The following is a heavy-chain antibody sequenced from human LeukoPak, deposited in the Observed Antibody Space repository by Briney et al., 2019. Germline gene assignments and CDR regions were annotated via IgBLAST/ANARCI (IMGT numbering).Heavy chain of an antibody. CDR1: GYTFTSYY. CDR2: INPSGGST. CDR3: ARDQGYDGSGSYYGAFDI. D-gene: IGHD3-10*01. V-gene: IGHV1-46*01. J-gene: IGHJ3*02. Sequence: ASVKVSCKASGYTFTSYYMHWVRQAPGQGLEWMGIINPSGGSTSYAQKFQGRVTMTRDTSISTAYMELSRLRSDDTAVYYCARDQGYDGSGSYYGAFDIWGQGTMVTVSS.